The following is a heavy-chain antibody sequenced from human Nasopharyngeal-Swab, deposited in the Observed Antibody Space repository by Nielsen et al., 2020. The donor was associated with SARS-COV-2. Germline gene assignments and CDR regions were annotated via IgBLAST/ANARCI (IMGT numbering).Heavy chain of an antibody. J-gene: IGHJ4*02. V-gene: IGHV3-30*03. CDR2: IAHDASNE. D-gene: IGHD4-17*01. CDR3: ARDAPAHYGAFY. CDR1: GFTFTIFG. Sequence: GASLRLSCAASGFTFTIFGMHWVRQAPGKGLEWVAFIAHDASNEYYGDSVKGRFSISRDSSKNTLYLQMDSLRGEDTAVYYCARDAPAHYGAFYWGRGTPVTVSS.